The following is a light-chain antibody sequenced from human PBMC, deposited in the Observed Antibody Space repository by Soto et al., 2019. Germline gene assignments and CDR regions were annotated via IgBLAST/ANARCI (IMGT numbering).Light chain of an antibody. CDR2: DVS. Sequence: QSALTQPPSASGSPGQSVAISCTGTTSDVGGYHYVSWYQQHPGKAPKLIIYDVSKRPSGVPDRFSGSKSGNTALLSVSGLQGEDEADYYWSSYVASNKLVFGGGTPLTVL. CDR3: SSYVASNKLV. V-gene: IGLV2-8*01. J-gene: IGLJ2*01. CDR1: TSDVGGYHY.